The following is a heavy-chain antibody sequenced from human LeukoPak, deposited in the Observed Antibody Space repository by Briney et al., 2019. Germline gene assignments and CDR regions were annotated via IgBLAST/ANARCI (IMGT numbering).Heavy chain of an antibody. CDR3: ARAPPALGY. Sequence: PGGSLTLSCAASGFTFSSYAMTWVRQAPGKGLEWVSGISGSGGSTYYADSVKGRFTISRDNAKNSLYLQMNSLRAEDTAVYYCARAPPALGYWGQGTLVTVSS. CDR2: ISGSGGST. V-gene: IGHV3-23*01. CDR1: GFTFSSYA. J-gene: IGHJ4*02.